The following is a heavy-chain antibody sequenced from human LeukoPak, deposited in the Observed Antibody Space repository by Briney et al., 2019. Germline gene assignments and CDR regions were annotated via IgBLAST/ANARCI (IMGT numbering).Heavy chain of an antibody. CDR1: GYTFTGYY. Sequence: GASVKVSCKTSGYTFTGYYIQWVRQAPGQGLEWMGYINPTSGGTNYAQKLQGRVTMTTDTPTSTAYMELRSLRSDDTAVYYCARDGSGYSPLPYWGQGTLVTVSS. CDR2: INPTSGGT. V-gene: IGHV1-2*02. J-gene: IGHJ4*02. D-gene: IGHD3-3*01. CDR3: ARDGSGYSPLPY.